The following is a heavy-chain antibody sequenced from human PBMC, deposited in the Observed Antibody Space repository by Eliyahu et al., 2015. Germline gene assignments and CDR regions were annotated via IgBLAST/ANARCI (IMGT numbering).Heavy chain of an antibody. J-gene: IGHJ6*02. V-gene: IGHV3-23*01. D-gene: IGHD3-10*01. Sequence: EVQXLESGGDLVQPGGSLRXXCAASGXTXSSYAMSWVRQAPGKGLEWGXSISSSGDNTFYAGSVKGRFTISRDNSKNTLYLQMISLRADDTAVYYCARAAGYYYYYGMDVWGQGTTVTVSS. CDR3: ARAAGYYYYYGMDV. CDR2: ISSSGDNT. CDR1: GXTXSSYA.